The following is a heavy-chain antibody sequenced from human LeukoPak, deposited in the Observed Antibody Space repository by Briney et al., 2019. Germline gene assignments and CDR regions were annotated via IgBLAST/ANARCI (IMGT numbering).Heavy chain of an antibody. Sequence: PGGSLRLSCAASEFTFSDYPMHWVRQAPGKGLESVSAISSNGGSTYYANSVKGRFTISRDNSKNTLYLQMGSLRPEDMAVYYCARQGITGTTGFDYWGQGTPVTVSS. V-gene: IGHV3-64*01. CDR1: EFTFSDYP. CDR3: ARQGITGTTGFDY. J-gene: IGHJ4*02. CDR2: ISSNGGST. D-gene: IGHD1-20*01.